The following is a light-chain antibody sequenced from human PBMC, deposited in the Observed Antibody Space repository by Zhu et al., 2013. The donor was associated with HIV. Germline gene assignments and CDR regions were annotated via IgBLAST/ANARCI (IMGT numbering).Light chain of an antibody. CDR2: AAS. CDR3: QQYISYWT. J-gene: IGKJ1*01. CDR1: QSIGSW. V-gene: IGKV1-5*01. Sequence: DIQMTQSPSTLSTSVGDRVTITCRASQSIGSWLAWYQQKPGKAPKLLIYAASSVDSGVPSRFSGSGSGTEFTLTISSLQPDDFASYFCQQYISYWTFGQGTKVEIK.